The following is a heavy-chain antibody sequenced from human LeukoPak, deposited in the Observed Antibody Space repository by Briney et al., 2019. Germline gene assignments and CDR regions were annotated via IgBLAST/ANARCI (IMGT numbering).Heavy chain of an antibody. D-gene: IGHD6-6*01. V-gene: IGHV3-21*01. Sequence: GGSLRLSCAASGFTFSSYSMNWVRQAPGKGLEWVSSISSSSSYIYYADAVKGRFTISRDNAKNSLYLQMNSLRAEDTAVYYCAREGDSSSSKSPYYYYYMDVWGKGTTVTVSS. CDR1: GFTFSSYS. J-gene: IGHJ6*03. CDR3: AREGDSSSSKSPYYYYYMDV. CDR2: ISSSSSYI.